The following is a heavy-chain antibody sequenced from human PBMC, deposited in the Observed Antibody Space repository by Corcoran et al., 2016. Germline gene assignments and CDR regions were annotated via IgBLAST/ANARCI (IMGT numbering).Heavy chain of an antibody. CDR3: ARVFLVCLLSYQEHAFDS. D-gene: IGHD3-3*01. Sequence: QVQLVQSGAEVKKPGASVKVSCKASGYTFTGYYMHWVRQASGQGLEWMGWINPNSGGTNYAQKFQGRVTMTRDTSISTAYMELSRLRSDDTAVYYCARVFLVCLLSYQEHAFDSWGQGTVVTVSS. CDR1: GYTFTGYY. CDR2: INPNSGGT. V-gene: IGHV1-2*02. J-gene: IGHJ3*02.